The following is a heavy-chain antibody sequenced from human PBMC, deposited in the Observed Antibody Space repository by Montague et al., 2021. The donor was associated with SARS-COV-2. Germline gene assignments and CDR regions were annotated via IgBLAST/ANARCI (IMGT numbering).Heavy chain of an antibody. V-gene: IGHV4-59*01. Sequence: SETLSLTCSVSGGSLSSFYWSWIRQPPGKGLEYIGYIHYSGSTNFSPSLNSRVSISLDTSKNQFSLNLRSVTTADTAVYYCARVAELDVVRVYYYGLDVWGQGTTVTVSS. D-gene: IGHD3-10*02. J-gene: IGHJ6*02. CDR1: GGSLSSFY. CDR2: IHYSGST. CDR3: ARVAELDVVRVYYYGLDV.